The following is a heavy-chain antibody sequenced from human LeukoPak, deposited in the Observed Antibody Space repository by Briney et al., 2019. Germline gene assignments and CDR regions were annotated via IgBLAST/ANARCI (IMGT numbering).Heavy chain of an antibody. D-gene: IGHD2-21*01. CDR2: IYHSGST. CDR1: GGSISSSRFY. J-gene: IGHJ3*02. V-gene: IGHV4-30-2*01. Sequence: SETLSLTCSVSGGSISSSRFYWGWIRQPPGKGLEWIGYIYHSGSTYYNPSLKSRVTISVDRSKNQFSLKLSSVTAADAAVYYCARLRLRYKSNGDSTPYEAVDIWGQGTVVTVSS. CDR3: ARLRLRYKSNGDSTPYEAVDI.